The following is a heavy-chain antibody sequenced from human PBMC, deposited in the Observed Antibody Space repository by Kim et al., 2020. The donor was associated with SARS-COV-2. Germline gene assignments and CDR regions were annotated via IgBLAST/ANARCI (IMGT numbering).Heavy chain of an antibody. CDR3: ARDRGSSSSQTRFDY. D-gene: IGHD6-6*01. Sequence: DSVRRRFTISRDNAKKSLYLQMSSLRDDDTAVYYCARDRGSSSSQTRFDYWGQGTLVTVSS. J-gene: IGHJ4*02. V-gene: IGHV3-48*02.